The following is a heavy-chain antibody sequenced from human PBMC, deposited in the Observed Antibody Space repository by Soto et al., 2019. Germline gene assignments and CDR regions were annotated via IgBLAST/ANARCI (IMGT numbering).Heavy chain of an antibody. CDR1: GGSISSGDYY. J-gene: IGHJ1*01. CDR3: AREWGDYTAMAGLQH. CDR2: IYYSGST. V-gene: IGHV4-30-4*01. D-gene: IGHD5-18*01. Sequence: PSETLSLTCTVSGGSISSGDYYWSWIRQPPGKGLEWIGYIYYSGSTYYNPSLKSRVTISVDKSKNQFSLKLSSVTAADTAVYYCAREWGDYTAMAGLQHWGQGTLVTVSS.